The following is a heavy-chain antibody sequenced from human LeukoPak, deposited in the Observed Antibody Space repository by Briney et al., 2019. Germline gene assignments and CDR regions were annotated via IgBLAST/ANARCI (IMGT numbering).Heavy chain of an antibody. CDR2: IWYDGSNK. J-gene: IGHJ4*02. D-gene: IGHD3-3*01. CDR1: GFTFSSYG. Sequence: GGSLRLSCAASGFTFSSYGMHWVRQAPGKGLEWVAVIWYDGSNKYCADSVKGRFTISRDNSKNTLYLQMNSLRAEDTAVYYCAREGNDFWRVFDYWGQGTLVTVSS. V-gene: IGHV3-33*01. CDR3: AREGNDFWRVFDY.